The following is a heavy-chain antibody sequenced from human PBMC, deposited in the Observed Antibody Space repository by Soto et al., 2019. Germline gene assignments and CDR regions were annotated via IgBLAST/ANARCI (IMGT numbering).Heavy chain of an antibody. Sequence: GSLRLSCAASGFTFSGYWMSWVRQAPGKGLEWVANIKQDGSEKYYVDSVKGRFTISRDNAKNSLYLQMNSLRAEDTAVYYCAGAAAAGIGYYYYYMDVWGKGTTVTVSS. J-gene: IGHJ6*03. CDR1: GFTFSGYW. CDR3: AGAAAAGIGYYYYYMDV. V-gene: IGHV3-7*04. CDR2: IKQDGSEK. D-gene: IGHD6-13*01.